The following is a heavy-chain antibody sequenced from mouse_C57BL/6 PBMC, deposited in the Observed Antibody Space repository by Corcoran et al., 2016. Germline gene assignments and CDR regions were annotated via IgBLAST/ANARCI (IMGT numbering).Heavy chain of an antibody. CDR1: GYTFTTYG. Sequence: QIQLVQSGPELKKPGETVKISCKASGYTFTTYGMSWVKQAPGKGLKWRGWINTYSGVPTYADDFKGRFAFSLETSASTAYLQINNLKNEDTATYFCARVWSLYAMDYWGQGTSVTVSS. V-gene: IGHV9-3*01. CDR2: INTYSGVP. D-gene: IGHD2-10*02. J-gene: IGHJ4*01. CDR3: ARVWSLYAMDY.